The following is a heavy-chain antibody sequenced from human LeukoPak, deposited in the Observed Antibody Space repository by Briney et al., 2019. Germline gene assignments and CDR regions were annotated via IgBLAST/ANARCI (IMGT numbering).Heavy chain of an antibody. CDR3: ARLPCGGGKEGANTLDY. CDR1: GFTFSSYW. Sequence: GGSLRLSCAASGFTFSSYWMSWVRQAPGKGLEWVANIKQDGSEKYYVDSVKGRFTISRDNAKNSLYLQMNSLRAEDTAVYYCARLPCGGGKEGANTLDYWGQGTLVTVSS. D-gene: IGHD1-26*01. CDR2: IKQDGSEK. J-gene: IGHJ4*02. V-gene: IGHV3-7*01.